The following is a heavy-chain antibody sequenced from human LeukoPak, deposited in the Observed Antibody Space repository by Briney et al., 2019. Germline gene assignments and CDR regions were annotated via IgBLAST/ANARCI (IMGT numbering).Heavy chain of an antibody. V-gene: IGHV3-64*01. D-gene: IGHD2-2*01. J-gene: IGHJ4*02. CDR2: ISSNGGST. CDR3: ARDPSCSSTSCYASYFDY. CDR1: GFTFSSYA. Sequence: GGSLRLSCAASGFTFSSYAMHWVRQAPGKGLEYVSAISSNGGSTYYANSVKGRFTISRDNSKNTLYLQMGSLRAEDMAVYYCARDPSCSSTSCYASYFDYWGQGTLVTVSS.